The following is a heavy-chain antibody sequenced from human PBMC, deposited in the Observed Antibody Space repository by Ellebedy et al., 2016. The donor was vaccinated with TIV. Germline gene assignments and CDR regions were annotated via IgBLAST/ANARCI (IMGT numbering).Heavy chain of an antibody. J-gene: IGHJ4*02. CDR2: INHSGST. Sequence: SETLSLTCAVYGGSFSGYYWSWIRQPPGKGLEWIGEINHSGSTNYNPSLKSRVTISVDTSKNQFSLKLSSVTAADTAVYYCADAPTYSYGRSHGGYWGQGTLVIVSS. V-gene: IGHV4-34*01. CDR3: ADAPTYSYGRSHGGY. D-gene: IGHD5-18*01. CDR1: GGSFSGYY.